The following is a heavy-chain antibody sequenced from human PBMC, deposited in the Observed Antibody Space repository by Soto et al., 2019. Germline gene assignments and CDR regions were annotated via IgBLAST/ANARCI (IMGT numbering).Heavy chain of an antibody. D-gene: IGHD3-22*01. Sequence: SSVKVSCKASGGTFSCYSISWVRQAPGEGLEGMGWSIPSFGTANYAQKFQGRVTITADESTSTAYMELSSLRSEDTAVYYCARHLSLYDSSGYSNNDAFDIWGQGTMVTVSS. J-gene: IGHJ3*02. CDR3: ARHLSLYDSSGYSNNDAFDI. V-gene: IGHV1-69*13. CDR1: GGTFSCYS. CDR2: SIPSFGTA.